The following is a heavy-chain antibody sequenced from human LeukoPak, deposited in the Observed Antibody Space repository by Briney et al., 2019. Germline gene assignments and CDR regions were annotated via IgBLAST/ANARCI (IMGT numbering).Heavy chain of an antibody. D-gene: IGHD5-18*01. Sequence: PSETLSLTCTVSGXSISSYYWSWIRQPPGKGLECIGYISYSGSTNYNPSLKSRVTISVDTSKNQFSLQLNSVTAADTAVYYCARGRYSYGGGGGWFDPWGQGTLVTVSS. CDR2: ISYSGST. CDR1: GXSISSYY. V-gene: IGHV4-59*01. J-gene: IGHJ5*02. CDR3: ARGRYSYGGGGGWFDP.